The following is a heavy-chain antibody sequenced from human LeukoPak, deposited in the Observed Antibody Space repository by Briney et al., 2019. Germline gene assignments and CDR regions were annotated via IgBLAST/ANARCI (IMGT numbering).Heavy chain of an antibody. CDR2: INWNGGST. J-gene: IGHJ4*02. CDR3: VTETGWLFDF. CDR1: GFTFDDYG. V-gene: IGHV3-20*04. Sequence: PWGSLRLSCAASGFTFDDYGMSWVRQVPGKGLEWVSGINWNGGSTGNADSVKGRFTISRDNAKNSLYLQMNSLRAEDTAVYYCVTETGWLFDFWGQGTLVTVSS. D-gene: IGHD3-9*01.